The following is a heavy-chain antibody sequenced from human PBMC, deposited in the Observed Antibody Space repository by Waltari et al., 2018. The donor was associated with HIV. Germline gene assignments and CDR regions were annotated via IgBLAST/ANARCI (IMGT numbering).Heavy chain of an antibody. V-gene: IGHV4-31*03. CDR1: GGSISSGGYY. CDR2: IYYSGST. J-gene: IGHJ4*02. D-gene: IGHD3-16*02. Sequence: QVQLQESGPGLVKPSQTLSLTCTVSGGSISSGGYYWSWIRQHPGKGLEWIGYIYYSGSTYYNPSLKSRVTISVDTSKNQFSLKLSSVTAADTAVYYCARENQLHLGELSFNYVDYWGQGTLVTVSS. CDR3: ARENQLHLGELSFNYVDY.